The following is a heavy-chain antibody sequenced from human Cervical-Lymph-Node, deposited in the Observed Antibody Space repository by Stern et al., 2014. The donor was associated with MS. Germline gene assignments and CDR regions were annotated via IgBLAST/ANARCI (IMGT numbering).Heavy chain of an antibody. CDR3: ARSSGSSGMDV. CDR1: GGSFSGYY. D-gene: IGHD6-6*01. V-gene: IGHV4-34*01. CDR2: INHSGST. J-gene: IGHJ6*02. Sequence: QVQLQQWGAGLLKPSETLSLTCAVYGGSFSGYYWSWIRQPPGKGLEWIGEINHSGSTNYNPSLKSRVTISVDPSKNQFSLKLSSVTAADTAVYYCARSSGSSGMDVWGQGTTVTVSS.